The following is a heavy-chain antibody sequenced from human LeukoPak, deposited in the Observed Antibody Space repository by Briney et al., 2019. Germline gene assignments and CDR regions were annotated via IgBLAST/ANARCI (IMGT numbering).Heavy chain of an antibody. V-gene: IGHV3-48*04. CDR1: GFTFSSYS. CDR2: ISSSGDTI. CDR3: ARDVTPYYYMDV. D-gene: IGHD3-16*02. Sequence: GSLRLSCAASGFTFSSYSINWVRQAPGEGLEWGSYISSSGDTIYYADSVKGRFTISRDNAKNSLYLQMNSLRAEDTAVYYCARDVTPYYYMDVWGKGTTVTISS. J-gene: IGHJ6*03.